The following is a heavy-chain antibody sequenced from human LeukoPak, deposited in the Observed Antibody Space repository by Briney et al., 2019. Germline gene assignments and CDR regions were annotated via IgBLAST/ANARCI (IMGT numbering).Heavy chain of an antibody. CDR1: GFTCSDYW. CDR2: INSDGSST. Sequence: GGSLSRSCAASGFTCSDYWMHWVRQAPGKGLVWVSLINSDGSSTSYADSVKGRFTNSRDNAKNTLYLQMNSLRAEDTAVYYCARGWYSGSEGSDYWGQGTLVTVSS. D-gene: IGHD1-26*01. J-gene: IGHJ4*02. CDR3: ARGWYSGSEGSDY. V-gene: IGHV3-74*01.